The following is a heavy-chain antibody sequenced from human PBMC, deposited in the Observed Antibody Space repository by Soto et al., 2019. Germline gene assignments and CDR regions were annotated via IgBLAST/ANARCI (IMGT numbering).Heavy chain of an antibody. J-gene: IGHJ4*02. CDR1: GFTFSNYA. D-gene: IGHD5-12*01. CDR3: AMTLVATSNFDY. Sequence: PGGSLRLSCAASGFTFSNYAMNWVRQAPGKGLEWVSAISGSGGSTYYADSVKGHFTISRDNSKNTLYLQMNSLRAEDTAVYYCAMTLVATSNFDYWGQGTLVTVSS. CDR2: ISGSGGST. V-gene: IGHV3-23*01.